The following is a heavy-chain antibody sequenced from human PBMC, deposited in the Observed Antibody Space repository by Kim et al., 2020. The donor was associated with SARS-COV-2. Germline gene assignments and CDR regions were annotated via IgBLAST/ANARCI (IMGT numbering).Heavy chain of an antibody. CDR3: ASALGH. CDR2: YTRGST. V-gene: IGHV4-4*07. J-gene: IGHJ4*02. D-gene: IGHD3-16*02. Sequence: YTRGSTNYNPSLQSRVTMSEDMSKNQFSLKLSSVTAADTAVYYCASALGHWGQGALVTVSS.